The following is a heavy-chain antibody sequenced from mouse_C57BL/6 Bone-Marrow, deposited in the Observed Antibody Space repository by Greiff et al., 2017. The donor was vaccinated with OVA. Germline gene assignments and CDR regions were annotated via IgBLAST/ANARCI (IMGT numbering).Heavy chain of an antibody. CDR3: AREGGYYGWYFDV. CDR2: INPNNGGT. Sequence: EVQLQQSGPELVKPGASVKISCKASGYTFTDYYMNWVKQSHGKSLEWIGDINPNNGGTSYNQKFKGKATLTVDKSSSTAYMELRSLTSEDSAVYYCAREGGYYGWYFDVWGTGTTVTVSS. J-gene: IGHJ1*03. D-gene: IGHD2-3*01. CDR1: GYTFTDYY. V-gene: IGHV1-26*01.